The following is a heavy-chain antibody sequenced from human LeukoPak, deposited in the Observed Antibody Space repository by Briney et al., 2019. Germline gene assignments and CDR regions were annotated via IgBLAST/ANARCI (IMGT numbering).Heavy chain of an antibody. V-gene: IGHV3-23*01. Sequence: GGSLRLSCAASGFTFSSYGMARVRQAPGKGLEWVSAISGGGGTTYYADSVKGRFTISRDNSKNTLYLQMNSLGAEDTAVYYCAKDRGTSLCDAFDIWGQGTMVTVSS. D-gene: IGHD6-25*01. CDR2: ISGGGGTT. J-gene: IGHJ3*02. CDR3: AKDRGTSLCDAFDI. CDR1: GFTFSSYG.